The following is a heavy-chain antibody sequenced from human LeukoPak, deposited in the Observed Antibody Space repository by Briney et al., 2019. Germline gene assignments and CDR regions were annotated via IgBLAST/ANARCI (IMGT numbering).Heavy chain of an antibody. J-gene: IGHJ3*01. CDR3: ARLDVSSSSRYQGYV. Sequence: GGSLRLSCAASGFTFSSYWMYWVRQAPGKGLVWVSRINPDGSSTNYADSVKGRFTISRDNAKSTLYLQMNSLRAEDTAMYYCARLDVSSSSRYQGYVWGQGTTVTVSS. CDR2: INPDGSST. V-gene: IGHV3-74*01. CDR1: GFTFSSYW. D-gene: IGHD6-13*01.